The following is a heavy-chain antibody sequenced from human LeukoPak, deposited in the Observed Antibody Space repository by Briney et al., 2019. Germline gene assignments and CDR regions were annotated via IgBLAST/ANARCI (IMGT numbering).Heavy chain of an antibody. Sequence: GGSLRLSCAASGFTFSSYGMHWGRQAPGKGLEGVAVISYDGSNKYYADSVKGRFTISRDNSKNTLYLQMNSLRAEDTAVCYCANLGRAEYFQHWGQGTLVTVSS. CDR1: GFTFSSYG. J-gene: IGHJ1*01. V-gene: IGHV3-30*18. CDR3: ANLGRAEYFQH. CDR2: ISYDGSNK.